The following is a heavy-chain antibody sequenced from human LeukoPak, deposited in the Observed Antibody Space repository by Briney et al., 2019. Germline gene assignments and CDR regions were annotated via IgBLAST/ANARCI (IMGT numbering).Heavy chain of an antibody. CDR3: ARDRLAAANDAFDI. CDR2: ISSSSSYI. D-gene: IGHD6-13*01. CDR1: GFTFSSYS. J-gene: IGHJ3*02. V-gene: IGHV3-21*01. Sequence: GGSLRLSCAASGFTFSSYSMNWVRQPPGKGLEGVASISSSSSYIYYADSVKGRFTSSRDNAKNSLYLQMNSLRAEDTAVYYCARDRLAAANDAFDIWGQGTMVTVSS.